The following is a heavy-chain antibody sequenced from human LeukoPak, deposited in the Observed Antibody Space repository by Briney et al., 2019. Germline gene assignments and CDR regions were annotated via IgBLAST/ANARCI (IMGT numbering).Heavy chain of an antibody. Sequence: PSQTLSLTCTVSGGSISSGSYYWSWIRQPAGKGLEWIGRIYTSGSTNYNPSLKSRVTISVDTSKNQFSLKLSSVTAADTAAYYCARDRNYYDSSGYYTDAFDIWGQGTMVTVSS. CDR3: ARDRNYYDSSGYYTDAFDI. V-gene: IGHV4-61*02. J-gene: IGHJ3*02. CDR1: GGSISSGSYY. D-gene: IGHD3-22*01. CDR2: IYTSGST.